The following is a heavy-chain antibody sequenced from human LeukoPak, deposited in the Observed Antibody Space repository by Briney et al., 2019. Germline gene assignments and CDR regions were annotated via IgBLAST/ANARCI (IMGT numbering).Heavy chain of an antibody. J-gene: IGHJ4*02. Sequence: SQTLSLTCTFSGDSISRGGYYWSWFRQHQGTGLEWIGYIYYSVSSYYNPSFMSRLTISVDTSKNQFSLKLSSVTAADTAVYYCARGNSSGFRWGQGTLVTVSS. V-gene: IGHV4-31*03. CDR3: ARGNSSGFR. CDR2: IYYSVSS. CDR1: GDSISRGGYY. D-gene: IGHD3-22*01.